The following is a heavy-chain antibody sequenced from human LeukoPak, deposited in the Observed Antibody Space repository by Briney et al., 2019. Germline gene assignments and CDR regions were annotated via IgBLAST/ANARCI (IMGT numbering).Heavy chain of an antibody. CDR3: ARDRGVLVGAIDY. V-gene: IGHV4-59*12. Sequence: SETLSLTCTVSGGSISSYYWSWIRQPPGKGLEWIGYIYYSGSTYYNPSLKSRVTISVDTSKNQFSLKLSSVTAADTAVYYCARDRGVLVGAIDYWGQGTLVTVSS. J-gene: IGHJ4*02. D-gene: IGHD1-26*01. CDR2: IYYSGST. CDR1: GGSISSYY.